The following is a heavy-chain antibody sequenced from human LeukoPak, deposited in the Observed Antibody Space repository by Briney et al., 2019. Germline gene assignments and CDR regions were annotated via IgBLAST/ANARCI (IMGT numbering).Heavy chain of an antibody. J-gene: IGHJ4*02. D-gene: IGHD3-10*01. V-gene: IGHV4-59*01. CDR2: IYYSGIT. CDR3: ARALLWFGELSYYFDY. Sequence: SETLSLTCTVSGGSLSSYYWSWIRQPPGGGLEWIGYIYYSGITNYNPSLKSRVTISVDTSKNQFSLKLSSVTAADTAVYYCARALLWFGELSYYFDYWGQGTLVTVSS. CDR1: GGSLSSYY.